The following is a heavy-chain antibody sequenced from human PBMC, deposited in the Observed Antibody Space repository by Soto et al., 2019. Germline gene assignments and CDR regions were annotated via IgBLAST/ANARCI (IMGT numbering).Heavy chain of an antibody. CDR2: IYYSGST. D-gene: IGHD3-3*01. V-gene: IGHV4-30-4*01. Sequence: SETLSLTCTVSGGSISSGDYYWSWIRQPPGKGLEWIGYIYYSGSTYYNPSLKSRVTISVDTSKNQFSLKLSSVTAADTAVYYCARADAIFGVVIPHFDYWGQGTLVTVSS. CDR3: ARADAIFGVVIPHFDY. J-gene: IGHJ4*02. CDR1: GGSISSGDYY.